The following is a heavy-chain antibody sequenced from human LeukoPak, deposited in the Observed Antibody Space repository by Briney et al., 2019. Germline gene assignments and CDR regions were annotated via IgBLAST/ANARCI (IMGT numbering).Heavy chain of an antibody. CDR1: GYTFTSYD. J-gene: IGHJ3*02. CDR3: ARGAFDYYDSSDVFDI. CDR2: MNPNSGNT. Sequence: ASVKVSCKASGYTFTSYDINWVRQATGQGLEWMGWMNPNSGNTGYAQKFQGRVTITRNTSISTAYMELSSLRSEDTAVYYCARGAFDYYDSSDVFDIWGQGTMVTVSS. D-gene: IGHD3-22*01. V-gene: IGHV1-8*03.